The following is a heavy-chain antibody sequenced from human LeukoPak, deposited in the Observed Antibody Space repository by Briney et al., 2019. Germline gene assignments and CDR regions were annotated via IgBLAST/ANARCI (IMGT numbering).Heavy chain of an antibody. V-gene: IGHV3-43*02. CDR3: AKDIGSSGYFDY. CDR1: GFPFKDYV. D-gene: IGHD6-19*01. CDR2: ISGDGSSP. Sequence: PGGSLRLSCAVSGFPFKDYVMHWVRQAPGKGLGWVSLISGDGSSPYYADSVKGRFTISRDNSKKSLYLQINSLRIEDTALYYCAKDIGSSGYFDYWGQGTLVTVSS. J-gene: IGHJ4*02.